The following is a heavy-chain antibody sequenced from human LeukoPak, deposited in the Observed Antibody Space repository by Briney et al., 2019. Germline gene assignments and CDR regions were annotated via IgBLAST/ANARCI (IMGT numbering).Heavy chain of an antibody. CDR3: ARFELGVVPAAISGAFDI. J-gene: IGHJ3*02. CDR1: GGSISSGGYS. V-gene: IGHV4-30-2*01. CDR2: IYHSGST. D-gene: IGHD2-2*02. Sequence: SETLSLTCAVSGGSISSGGYSWSWIRQPPGKGLEWIGYIYHSGSTYYNPSLKSRVTISVDRSKNQFSLKLSSVTAADTAVYYCARFELGVVPAAISGAFDIWGQGTMVTVSS.